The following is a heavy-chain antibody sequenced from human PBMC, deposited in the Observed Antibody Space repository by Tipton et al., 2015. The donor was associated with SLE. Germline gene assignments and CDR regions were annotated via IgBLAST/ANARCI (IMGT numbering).Heavy chain of an antibody. J-gene: IGHJ3*02. CDR1: GGSISSYY. CDR2: IFYSGRT. Sequence: TLSLTCTVSGGSISSYYWNWIRQPPGKGLEWIGYIFYSGRTNYNPSLKSRVTISVDTSKNQFSLKLSSVTAADTAVYYCARGGDYRAFDIWGQGTMVTVSS. D-gene: IGHD4-11*01. CDR3: ARGGDYRAFDI. V-gene: IGHV4-59*12.